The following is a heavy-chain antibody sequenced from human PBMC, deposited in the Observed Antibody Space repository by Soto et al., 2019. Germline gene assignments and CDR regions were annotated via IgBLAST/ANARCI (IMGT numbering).Heavy chain of an antibody. CDR1: GGSFSGYY. D-gene: IGHD5-18*01. CDR2: INHSGST. CDR3: ARGGEYSYGQIFDY. V-gene: IGHV4-34*01. Sequence: PSETLSLTCAVYGGSFSGYYWSWIRQPPGKGLEWIGEINHSGSTNYNPSLKSRVTISVDTSKNQFSLKLSSVTAADTAVYYCARGGEYSYGQIFDYWGQGTLVTVSS. J-gene: IGHJ4*02.